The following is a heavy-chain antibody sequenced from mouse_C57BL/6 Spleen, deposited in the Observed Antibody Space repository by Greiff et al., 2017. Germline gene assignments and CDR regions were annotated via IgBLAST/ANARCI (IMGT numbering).Heavy chain of an antibody. Sequence: VQLKQSGSELRSPGSSVKLSCKDFDSEVFPIAYMSWVRQKPGHGFEWIGGILPSIGRTIYGEKFEDKATLDADTLSNTAYLELNSLTSEDSAIYYCARGDYDNPYAMDYWGQGTSVTVSS. CDR2: ILPSIGRT. CDR3: ARGDYDNPYAMDY. J-gene: IGHJ4*01. D-gene: IGHD2-1*01. CDR1: DSEVFPIAY. V-gene: IGHV15-2*01.